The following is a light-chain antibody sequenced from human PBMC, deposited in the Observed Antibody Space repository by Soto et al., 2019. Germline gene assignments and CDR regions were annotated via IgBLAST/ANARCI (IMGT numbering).Light chain of an antibody. V-gene: IGKV1-12*01. CDR3: QQANRFPLT. J-gene: IGKJ4*01. CDR1: EGVSSS. Sequence: DIQMTQSPSSVSASVGDRVTITCRASEGVSSSIAWYQQKPGTAPKLLIYAASHLQSGVPSRFSGRGSETDFTLTISSVQPEDFATYYCQQANRFPLTFGGGTKVEI. CDR2: AAS.